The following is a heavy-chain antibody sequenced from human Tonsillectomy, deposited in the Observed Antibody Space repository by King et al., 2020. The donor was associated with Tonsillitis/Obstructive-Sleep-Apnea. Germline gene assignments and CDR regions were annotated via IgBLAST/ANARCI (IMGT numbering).Heavy chain of an antibody. CDR1: GYSFISYW. V-gene: IGHV5-51*01. Sequence: EVQLVQSGAEVKKPGESLKISCKASGYSFISYWIGWVRQMPGKGLEWMGIIYPGDSETRYSPSFRGQVTISADKSINTAYLQWSSLKASDTAMYYCARRMPDFWSASRDDYLYFYMDVWGKGTTVTVSS. CDR3: ARRMPDFWSASRDDYLYFYMDV. J-gene: IGHJ6*03. D-gene: IGHD3-3*01. CDR2: IYPGDSET.